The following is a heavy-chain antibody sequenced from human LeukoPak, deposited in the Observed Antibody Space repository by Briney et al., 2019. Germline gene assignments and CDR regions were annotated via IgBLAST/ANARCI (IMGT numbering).Heavy chain of an antibody. D-gene: IGHD3-9*01. CDR3: ARYQLGVLTTQNILLYY. CDR1: GGTFSIYA. Sequence: GASVTVSCKDSGGTFSIYAISWVRQAPGQGGGRMGRIIPILGIANYAHNFQGTVTIPADKSTSTAYIELSILRSHDTAVYYCARYQLGVLTTQNILLYYFVQGTLATVSS. V-gene: IGHV1-69*10. CDR2: IIPILGIA. J-gene: IGHJ4*02.